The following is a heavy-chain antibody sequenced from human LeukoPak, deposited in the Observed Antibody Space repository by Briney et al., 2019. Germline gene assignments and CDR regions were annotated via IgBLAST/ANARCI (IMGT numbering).Heavy chain of an antibody. D-gene: IGHD1-26*01. Sequence: GRSLRLSCAASGFTFSSYGMHWVRQAPGKGLEWVAVISYDGSNKYYADSVKGRFTISRDNSKNTLYLQMNSLRAEDTAVYYCAKVPIVGATCWFDPWGQGTLVTVSS. CDR2: ISYDGSNK. V-gene: IGHV3-30*18. CDR3: AKVPIVGATCWFDP. J-gene: IGHJ5*02. CDR1: GFTFSSYG.